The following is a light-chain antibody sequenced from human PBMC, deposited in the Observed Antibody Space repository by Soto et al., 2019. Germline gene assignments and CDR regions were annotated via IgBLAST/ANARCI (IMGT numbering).Light chain of an antibody. CDR1: SPNIGNNY. Sequence: QSVLTQPPSVSAAPGQKVTISCSGNSPNIGNNYVSWYQQLPGTAPKLLIYDNNKRPSGIPDRFSGSKSGTSATLGITGLQTGDEADYYCGTWDSSLSARYVFGTGTKLTVL. J-gene: IGLJ1*01. CDR2: DNN. V-gene: IGLV1-51*01. CDR3: GTWDSSLSARYV.